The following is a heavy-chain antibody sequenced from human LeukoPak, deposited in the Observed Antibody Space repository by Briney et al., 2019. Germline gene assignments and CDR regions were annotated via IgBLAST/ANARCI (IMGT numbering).Heavy chain of an antibody. CDR3: ATPNWYFDL. V-gene: IGHV3-48*03. CDR1: GFTFSSYE. CDR2: ISSSGSTI. J-gene: IGHJ2*01. Sequence: GGSLRLSCAASGFTFSSYEMNWVRQAPGKGLEWVSYISSSGSTIYYADSVKGRFTISRDNAKNSLYLQMNSLRAEDTAVYYSATPNWYFDLWGRGTLVTVSS.